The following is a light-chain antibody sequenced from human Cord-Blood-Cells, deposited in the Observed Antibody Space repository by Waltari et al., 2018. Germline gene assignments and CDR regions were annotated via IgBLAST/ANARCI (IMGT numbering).Light chain of an antibody. CDR3: QQSYSTPWT. Sequence: DIQMTQSPSSLSASVGDSVTITCRASQSISIYLNWYQQKPGKAPKLLIYAASSLQSGVPSTFSGSGSETDFTLTISSLQPKDFATYYCQQSYSTPWTFGQGTKVEIK. CDR2: AAS. V-gene: IGKV1-39*01. J-gene: IGKJ1*01. CDR1: QSISIY.